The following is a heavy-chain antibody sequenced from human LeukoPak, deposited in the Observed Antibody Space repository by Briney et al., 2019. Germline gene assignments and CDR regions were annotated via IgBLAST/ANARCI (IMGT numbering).Heavy chain of an antibody. CDR3: ASFKNNDYGEFLGY. V-gene: IGHV1-46*01. CDR1: GYTFTSYY. Sequence: ASVKVSCKASGYTFTSYYMHWVRQAPGQGLEWMGIINPSGGSTSYAQKLQGRVTMTTDTSTSTAYMELRSLRSDDTAVYYCASFKNNDYGEFLGYWGQGTLVTVSS. D-gene: IGHD4-17*01. CDR2: INPSGGST. J-gene: IGHJ4*02.